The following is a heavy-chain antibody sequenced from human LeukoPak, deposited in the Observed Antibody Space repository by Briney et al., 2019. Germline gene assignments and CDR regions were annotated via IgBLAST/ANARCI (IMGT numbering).Heavy chain of an antibody. CDR1: VYTFTGYY. CDR3: ARVLYYYGSGSYPPGY. Sequence: ASVKVSCKASVYTFTGYYMHWVRQAPGQGLEWMGWINPNSGGTNYAQKFRGRVTMTRDTSISTAYMELSRLRSDDTAVYYCARVLYYYGSGSYPPGYWGQGTQVTVSS. J-gene: IGHJ4*02. CDR2: INPNSGGT. V-gene: IGHV1-2*02. D-gene: IGHD3-10*01.